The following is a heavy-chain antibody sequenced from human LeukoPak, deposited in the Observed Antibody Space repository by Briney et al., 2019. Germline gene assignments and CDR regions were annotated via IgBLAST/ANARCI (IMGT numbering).Heavy chain of an antibody. D-gene: IGHD1-26*01. V-gene: IGHV1-69*13. J-gene: IGHJ4*02. CDR3: ARGGWEVGATFYYFDY. CDR1: GYTFTSYG. Sequence: SVKVSCKASGYTFTSYGISWVRQAPGQGLEWMGGIIPIFGTANYAQKFQGRVTITADESTSTAYMELSSLRSEDTAVYYCARGGWEVGATFYYFDYWGQGTLVTVSS. CDR2: IIPIFGTA.